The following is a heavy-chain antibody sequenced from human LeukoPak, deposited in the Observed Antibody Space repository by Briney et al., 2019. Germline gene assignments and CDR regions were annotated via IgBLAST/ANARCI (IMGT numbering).Heavy chain of an antibody. V-gene: IGHV1-2*04. CDR1: GYTFTGYY. CDR2: INPNSGGT. CDR3: ARMSTKRDNSFGY. Sequence: ASVKVSCKASGYTFTGYYMHWVRQATGQGLEWMGWINPNSGGTNYAQKFQGWVTMTRDTSISTAYMELSRLRSDDTAVYYCARMSTKRDNSFGYWGQGTLVTVSS. J-gene: IGHJ4*02. D-gene: IGHD2-15*01.